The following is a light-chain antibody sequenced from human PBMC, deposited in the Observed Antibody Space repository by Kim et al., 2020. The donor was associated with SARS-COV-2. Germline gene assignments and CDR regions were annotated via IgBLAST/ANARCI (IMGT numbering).Light chain of an antibody. J-gene: IGKJ1*01. CDR2: SAS. V-gene: IGKV1-16*02. CDR3: QQYNTYPWT. Sequence: ASVGDRVTITCRTSQDVTNSLVWIQQKPGRAPKSLLYSASRLQSGVPSKFSGSGSGTDFTLTITGLQPDDFATYYCQQYNTYPWTFGQGTKVEVK. CDR1: QDVTNS.